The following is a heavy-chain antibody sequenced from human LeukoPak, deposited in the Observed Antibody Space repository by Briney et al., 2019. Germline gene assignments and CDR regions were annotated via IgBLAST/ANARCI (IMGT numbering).Heavy chain of an antibody. Sequence: SETLSLTCVVSGFSISSGFYWGWIRQPPGKGLEWIATINHSENTYFNPSLKSQVTVSADTSKNQFSLRLSSVAAADTAVYYCARIRAAAITNAFEIWGQGTVVIVSS. J-gene: IGHJ3*02. CDR3: ARIRAAAITNAFEI. CDR1: GFSISSGFY. V-gene: IGHV4-38-2*01. D-gene: IGHD3-10*01. CDR2: INHSENT.